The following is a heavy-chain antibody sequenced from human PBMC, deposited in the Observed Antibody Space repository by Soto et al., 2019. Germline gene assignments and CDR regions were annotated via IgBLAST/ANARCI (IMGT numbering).Heavy chain of an antibody. CDR3: ARDSGDSSSWYPFDY. J-gene: IGHJ4*02. Sequence: SETLSLTCTVSGGSISSYYWSWIRQPPGKGLEWIGYIYYSGSTNYNPSLKSRVTISVDTSKNQFSLKLSSVTAADTAVYYCARDSGDSSSWYPFDYWGQGTLVTVSS. CDR1: GGSISSYY. CDR2: IYYSGST. V-gene: IGHV4-59*01. D-gene: IGHD6-13*01.